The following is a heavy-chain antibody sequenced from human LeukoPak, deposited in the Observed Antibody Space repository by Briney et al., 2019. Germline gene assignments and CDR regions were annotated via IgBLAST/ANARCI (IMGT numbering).Heavy chain of an antibody. CDR2: INHSGST. Sequence: SETLSLTCAAYGGSFSGYYWSWIRQPPGKGLEWIGEINHSGSTNYNPSLKSRVTISVDTSKNQFSLKLSSVTAADTAVYYCARILRDAFDIWGQGTMVTVSS. CDR1: GGSFSGYY. D-gene: IGHD2-21*02. V-gene: IGHV4-34*01. J-gene: IGHJ3*02. CDR3: ARILRDAFDI.